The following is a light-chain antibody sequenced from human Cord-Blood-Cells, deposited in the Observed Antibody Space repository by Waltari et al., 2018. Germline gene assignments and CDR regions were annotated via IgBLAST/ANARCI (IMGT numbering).Light chain of an antibody. J-gene: IGLJ3*02. CDR1: SSDVGGFNY. Sequence: SALPQPPPVSGPPGQSVPIPCTETSSDVGGFNYVPWYQQHPGKAPKPMIYDVSKRPSGVPDRFSGSKSGNTASLTISGLQAEDEADYYCCSYAGSYTWVFGGGTKLTVL. CDR3: CSYAGSYTWV. V-gene: IGLV2-11*01. CDR2: DVS.